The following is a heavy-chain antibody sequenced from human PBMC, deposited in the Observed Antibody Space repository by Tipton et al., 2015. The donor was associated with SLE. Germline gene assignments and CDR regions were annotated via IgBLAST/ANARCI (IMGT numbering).Heavy chain of an antibody. CDR2: IYHSGST. D-gene: IGHD3-22*01. V-gene: IGHV4-38-2*01. CDR1: GYSISSGYY. J-gene: IGHJ3*02. CDR3: ARGGYYYDSSGYPPGAFDI. Sequence: TLSLTCAVSGYSISSGYYWGWIRQPPGKGLEWIGSIYHSGSTYYNPSLKSRVTISVDTSKNQFSLKLSSVTAADTAVYYCARGGYYYDSSGYPPGAFDIWGQGTMVTVSS.